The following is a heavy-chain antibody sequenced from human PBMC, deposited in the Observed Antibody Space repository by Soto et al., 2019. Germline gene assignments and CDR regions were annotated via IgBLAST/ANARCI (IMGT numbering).Heavy chain of an antibody. J-gene: IGHJ6*02. Sequence: QVQLVQSGAEVKKPGSSVQVSCKASGGTFSSYAISWVRQAPGQGREWMGGIIPISGTANYAQKFQGRVTITADESTSTAYMELSSLRSEDTAAYYCARSQGSSTSLEIYFYYYYGMDVWGQGTTVTVSS. V-gene: IGHV1-69*01. CDR2: IIPISGTA. CDR3: ARSQGSSTSLEIYFYYYYGMDV. D-gene: IGHD2-2*01. CDR1: GGTFSSYA.